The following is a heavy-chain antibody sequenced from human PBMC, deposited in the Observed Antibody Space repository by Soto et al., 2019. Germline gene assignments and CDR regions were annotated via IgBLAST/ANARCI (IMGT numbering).Heavy chain of an antibody. Sequence: QITLNESGPTVVRPTETLTLTCRFSGFSLTTSGVGVGWIRQSPGKAQEWLALMYWDDDKRYSASLKSRLTITKDTSKNQVVLTVSDLDPTDTATYYCAHRVLRTVFGLVTTTAIYFDFWGQGTPVAVSS. V-gene: IGHV2-5*02. D-gene: IGHD3-3*01. CDR2: MYWDDDK. J-gene: IGHJ4*02. CDR3: AHRVLRTVFGLVTTTAIYFDF. CDR1: GFSLTTSGVG.